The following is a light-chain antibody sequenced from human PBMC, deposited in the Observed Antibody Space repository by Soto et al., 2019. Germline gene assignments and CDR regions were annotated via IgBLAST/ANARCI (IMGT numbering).Light chain of an antibody. V-gene: IGLV1-44*01. J-gene: IGLJ3*02. CDR2: TDN. CDR1: RSNIRGNS. Sequence: QSVLTQSPSASGTPGQRVSISCSGSRSNIRGNSVNWYQQLPGTAPKLLIYTDNRRPSGVPDRFSGSKSGTSASLAISGLQSEDEADYFCAAWDDSLNGWVFGGGTKLTVL. CDR3: AAWDDSLNGWV.